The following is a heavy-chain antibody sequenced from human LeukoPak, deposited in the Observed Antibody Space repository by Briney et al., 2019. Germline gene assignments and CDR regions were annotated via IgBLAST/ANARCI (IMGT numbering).Heavy chain of an antibody. D-gene: IGHD3-9*01. CDR3: ARDYTGYFP. CDR1: AGSISSYY. J-gene: IGHJ5*02. CDR2: IYSSGST. Sequence: SETLSLTCTVSAGSISSYYWSWIRQPPGKGLEWIGYIYSSGSTNYNPSLKSRVTISVDTSKNQFSLKLSSVTAADTAVYYCARDYTGYFPWGQGTLVIVSS. V-gene: IGHV4-59*01.